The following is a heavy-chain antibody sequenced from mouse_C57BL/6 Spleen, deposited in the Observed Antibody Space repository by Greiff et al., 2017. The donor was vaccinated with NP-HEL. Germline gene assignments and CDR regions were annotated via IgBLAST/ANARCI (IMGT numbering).Heavy chain of an antibody. CDR2: IDPSDSYT. Sequence: VQLQQPGAELVRPGTSVKLSCKASGYTFTSYWMHWVKQRPGQGLEWIGVIDPSDSYTNYNQKFKGKATLTVDTSSSTAYMQLSRLTSEDSAVYYFARDDYDAYYFDYWGQGTTLTVSS. CDR3: ARDDYDAYYFDY. D-gene: IGHD2-4*01. CDR1: GYTFTSYW. J-gene: IGHJ2*01. V-gene: IGHV1-59*01.